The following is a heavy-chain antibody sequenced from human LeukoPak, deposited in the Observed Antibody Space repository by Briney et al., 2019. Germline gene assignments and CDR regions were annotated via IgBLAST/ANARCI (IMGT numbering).Heavy chain of an antibody. D-gene: IGHD4-17*01. Sequence: GGSLRLSCAASGFTLSSYAMSWVRQAPGKGLEWVSAISGSGGSTYYADSVKGRFTISRDNSKNTLYLQMNSLRAEDTAVYYCAKVLDDYGDFGPINPSDYWGQGTLVTVSS. CDR1: GFTLSSYA. CDR2: ISGSGGST. CDR3: AKVLDDYGDFGPINPSDY. J-gene: IGHJ4*02. V-gene: IGHV3-23*01.